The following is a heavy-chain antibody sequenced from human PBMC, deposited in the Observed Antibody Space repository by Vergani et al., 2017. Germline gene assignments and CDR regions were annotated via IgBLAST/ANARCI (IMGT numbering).Heavy chain of an antibody. J-gene: IGHJ5*02. CDR3: ARGVIVAPGWFDP. Sequence: QVQLQESGPGLVKPSQTLSLTCTVSGGPISSGSYYWSWIRQPAGKGLEWIGRIYTSGSTNYDPSLKSRVTISVDTSKNQFSLRLSSVTAADTAVYYCARGVIVAPGWFDPWGQGTLVTVSS. V-gene: IGHV4-61*02. D-gene: IGHD2-15*01. CDR1: GGPISSGSYY. CDR2: IYTSGST.